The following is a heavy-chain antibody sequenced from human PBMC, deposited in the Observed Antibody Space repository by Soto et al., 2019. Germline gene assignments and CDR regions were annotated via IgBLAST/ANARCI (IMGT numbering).Heavy chain of an antibody. J-gene: IGHJ1*01. Sequence: VQLLESGGGLVQPGGSLRLSCAASGFTFSSYAMSWVRQAPGKGLEWVSAISGSGGSTYYADSVKGRFTISRDNSKNTLYLQMNSLRAEDTAVYYCAKDSSSWDYRGGGGYFQHWGQGTLVTVSS. CDR3: AKDSSSWDYRGGGGYFQH. CDR1: GFTFSSYA. D-gene: IGHD6-13*01. CDR2: ISGSGGST. V-gene: IGHV3-23*01.